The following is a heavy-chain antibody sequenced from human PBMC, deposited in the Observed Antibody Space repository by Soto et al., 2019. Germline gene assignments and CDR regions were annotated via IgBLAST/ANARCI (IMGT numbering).Heavy chain of an antibody. Sequence: TLSLTCTVSGGSISSYYWSWIRQPPGKGLEWIGYIYYSGSTNYNPSLKSRVTISVDTSKNRFSLKLSSVTAADTAVYYCARVGTGTVKYYYYMDVWGKGTTVTVSS. V-gene: IGHV4-59*01. J-gene: IGHJ6*03. D-gene: IGHD1-7*01. CDR2: IYYSGST. CDR1: GGSISSYY. CDR3: ARVGTGTVKYYYYMDV.